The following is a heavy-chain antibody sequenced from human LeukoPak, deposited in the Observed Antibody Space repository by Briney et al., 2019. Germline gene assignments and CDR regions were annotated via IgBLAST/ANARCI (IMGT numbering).Heavy chain of an antibody. CDR1: GGTFSSYA. J-gene: IGHJ4*02. Sequence: SVKVSCKASGGTFSSYAISWVRQAPGQGLEWMGGIIPIFGTANYAQKFQGRVTMTTDTSTSTAYMELRSLRSDDTAVYYCARRGYSYGYRDDYWGQGTLVTVSS. D-gene: IGHD5-18*01. CDR2: IIPIFGTA. V-gene: IGHV1-69*05. CDR3: ARRGYSYGYRDDY.